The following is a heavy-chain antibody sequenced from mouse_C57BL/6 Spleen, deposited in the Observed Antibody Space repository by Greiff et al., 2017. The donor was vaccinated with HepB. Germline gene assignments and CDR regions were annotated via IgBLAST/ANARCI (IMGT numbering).Heavy chain of an antibody. CDR1: GFTFSSYG. V-gene: IGHV5-6*01. D-gene: IGHD1-1*01. CDR3: ASPYYGSSSWFAY. J-gene: IGHJ3*01. Sequence: EVQGVESGGDLVKPGGSLKLSCAASGFTFSSYGMSWVRQTPDKRLEWVATISSGGSYTYYPDSVKGRFTISRDNAKNTLYLQMSSLKSEDTAMYYCASPYYGSSSWFAYWGQGTLVTVSA. CDR2: ISSGGSYT.